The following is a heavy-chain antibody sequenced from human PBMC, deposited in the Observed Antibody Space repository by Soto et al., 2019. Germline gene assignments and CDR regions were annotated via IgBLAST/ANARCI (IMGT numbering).Heavy chain of an antibody. J-gene: IGHJ5*01. CDR2: IKEDGSQK. Sequence: PGGSLRLACAAAGFTCSKYWMTWVRQAPGKGLEWVADIKEDGSQKNYMDSMKGRFTISRDNAENSLYLQMNSLRAEDTALYYCARLLGPAQFDSWGHGTLVTVS. CDR3: ARLLGPAQFDS. D-gene: IGHD2-15*01. V-gene: IGHV3-7*03. CDR1: GFTCSKYW.